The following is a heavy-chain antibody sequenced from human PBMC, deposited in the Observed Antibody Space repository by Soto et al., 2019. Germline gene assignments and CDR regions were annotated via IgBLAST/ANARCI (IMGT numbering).Heavy chain of an antibody. CDR3: TISGYSYGFPDY. CDR2: IKIKTDGGTT. Sequence: PGGSLRLSCAASGFTFSNAWISWVRQAPGKGLEWVGRIKIKTDGGTTDYAAPVKGRFTISRDDSKNTLYLQMNSLKTEDTAVYYCTISGYSYGFPDYWGQGTLVTVSS. V-gene: IGHV3-15*01. J-gene: IGHJ4*02. D-gene: IGHD5-18*01. CDR1: GFTFSNAW.